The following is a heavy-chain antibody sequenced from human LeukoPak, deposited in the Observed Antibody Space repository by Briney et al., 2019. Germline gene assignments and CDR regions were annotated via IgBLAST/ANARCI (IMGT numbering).Heavy chain of an antibody. D-gene: IGHD6-19*01. J-gene: IGHJ4*02. Sequence: GGSLRLSCAGSGFTFSSFWMHWVRQAPGKGLVWVSRINTDVSITNYADSVKGRFTISRDNAKNSLNLQMNSLRAEDTAVYYCARVKGSGCYEVDYWGQGTLVTVSS. CDR2: INTDVSIT. CDR1: GFTFSSFW. V-gene: IGHV3-74*01. CDR3: ARVKGSGCYEVDY.